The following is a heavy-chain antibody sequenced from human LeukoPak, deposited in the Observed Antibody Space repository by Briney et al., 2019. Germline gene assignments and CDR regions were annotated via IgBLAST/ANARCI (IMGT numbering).Heavy chain of an antibody. D-gene: IGHD3-22*01. Sequence: GGSLRLSCAASGFTFSNYWMHWVRHAPGKGLVWVSRINSDGINTSYADSLKGRFTISRDNAKSTLNLQMNSLRAEDTAVYYCARDLGQYYDTSDNWFDPWGQGTLVTVSS. V-gene: IGHV3-74*01. CDR2: INSDGINT. CDR1: GFTFSNYW. J-gene: IGHJ5*02. CDR3: ARDLGQYYDTSDNWFDP.